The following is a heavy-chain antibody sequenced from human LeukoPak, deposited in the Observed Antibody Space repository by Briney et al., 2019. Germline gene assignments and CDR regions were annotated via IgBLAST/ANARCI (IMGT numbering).Heavy chain of an antibody. CDR1: GFTFSTYA. CDR3: AKIPYSSGWVQNWFDP. Sequence: GGSLRLSCAASGFTFSTYAMSWVRQAPGKGLEWVSVVSGTGGRTYYADSVKGRFTISRDNSKNTPYLQMNSLRAEDTAVYYCAKIPYSSGWVQNWFDPWGQGTLVTVSS. V-gene: IGHV3-23*01. D-gene: IGHD6-19*01. J-gene: IGHJ5*02. CDR2: VSGTGGRT.